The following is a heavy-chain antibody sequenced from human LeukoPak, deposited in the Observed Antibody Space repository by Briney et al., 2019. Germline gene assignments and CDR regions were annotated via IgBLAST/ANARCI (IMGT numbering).Heavy chain of an antibody. Sequence: SETLSLTCTLSGGSISSGDYYWSWIRQPPGKGLEWIGYIYYSGSTYYNPSLKSRVTISVDTSKNQFSLKLSSVTAADTAVYYCARELIASGNDYWGQGTLVTVSS. CDR2: IYYSGST. CDR1: GGSISSGDYY. J-gene: IGHJ4*02. CDR3: ARELIASGNDY. V-gene: IGHV4-30-4*01. D-gene: IGHD2-8*01.